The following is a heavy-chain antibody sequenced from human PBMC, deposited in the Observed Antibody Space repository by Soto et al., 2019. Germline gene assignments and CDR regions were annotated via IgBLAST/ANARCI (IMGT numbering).Heavy chain of an antibody. J-gene: IGHJ6*02. V-gene: IGHV4-34*01. CDR3: ARGPRGRITIFGVALDYYYYGMDV. CDR2: INHSGST. CDR1: GGSFSGYY. Sequence: KTSETLSLTCAVYGGSFSGYYWSWIRQPPGKGLEWIGEINHSGSTNYNPSLKSRVTISVDTSKNQFSLKLSSVTAADTAVYYCARGPRGRITIFGVALDYYYYGMDVWGQGTTVTVSS. D-gene: IGHD3-3*01.